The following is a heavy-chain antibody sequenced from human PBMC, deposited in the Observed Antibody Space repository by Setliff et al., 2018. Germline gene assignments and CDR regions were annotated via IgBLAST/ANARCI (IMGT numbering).Heavy chain of an antibody. CDR2: IYWDDDK. CDR1: GFSLSTSGVG. D-gene: IGHD3-3*01. V-gene: IGHV2-5*02. CDR3: ARCITIFGVVINPDAFDI. J-gene: IGHJ3*02. Sequence: SGPTLVNPTQTLTLTCTFSGFSLSTSGVGVGWIRQPPGKALEWLALIYWDDDKRYSPSLKSRLTITKDTSKNQVVLTMTNMDPVDTATYYCARCITIFGVVINPDAFDIWGQGTMVTVSS.